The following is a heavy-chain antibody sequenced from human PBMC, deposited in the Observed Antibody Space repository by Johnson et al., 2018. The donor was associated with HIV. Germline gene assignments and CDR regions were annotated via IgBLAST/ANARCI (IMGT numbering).Heavy chain of an antibody. CDR2: KWYDRSNK. V-gene: IGHV3-33*01. J-gene: IGHJ3*02. CDR1: GLIFSSYV. CDR3: ASTIDIVPTGRSYDAFHI. D-gene: IGHD5-12*01. Sequence: QMLLVESGGGVVQPGGSLRVPCATSGLIFSSYVRHCVRQAPGKGLEWMAGKWYDRSNKMVCRLREGPIPHLERQCRKTLYVQMNSLTPEDTAVYYCASTIDIVPTGRSYDAFHIWGQGTMVTVSS.